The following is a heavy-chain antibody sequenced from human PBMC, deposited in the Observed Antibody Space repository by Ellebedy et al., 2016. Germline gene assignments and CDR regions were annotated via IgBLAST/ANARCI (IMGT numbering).Heavy chain of an antibody. Sequence: GESLKISXAASGFTFSSYDMHWVRQATGKGLEWVSAIGTAGDTYYPGSVKGRFTISRENAKNSLYLQMNSLRAGDTAVYYCARGGAAAGTGASWYYYYYGMDVWGQGTTVTVSS. CDR3: ARGGAAAGTGASWYYYYYGMDV. J-gene: IGHJ6*02. CDR2: IGTAGDT. CDR1: GFTFSSYD. V-gene: IGHV3-13*01. D-gene: IGHD6-13*01.